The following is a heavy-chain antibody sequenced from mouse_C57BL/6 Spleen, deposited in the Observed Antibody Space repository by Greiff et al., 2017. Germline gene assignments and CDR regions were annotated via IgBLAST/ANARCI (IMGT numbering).Heavy chain of an antibody. V-gene: IGHV5-4*01. Sequence: EVKVVESGGGLVKPGGSLKLSCAASGFTFSSYAMSWVRQTPEKRLEWVATISDGGSYTYYPDNVKGRFTISRDNAKNNLYLQMSHLKSEDTAMYYCARDYYPADYYAMDYWGQGTSVTVSS. J-gene: IGHJ4*01. CDR1: GFTFSSYA. CDR2: ISDGGSYT. CDR3: ARDYYPADYYAMDY. D-gene: IGHD1-1*02.